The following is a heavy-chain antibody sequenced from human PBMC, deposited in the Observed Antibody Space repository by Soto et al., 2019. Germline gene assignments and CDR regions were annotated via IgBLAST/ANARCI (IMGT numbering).Heavy chain of an antibody. J-gene: IGHJ3*02. CDR3: ARQSIAVAGSYAFDI. CDR1: GYSFTSYW. V-gene: IGHV5-51*01. D-gene: IGHD6-19*01. Sequence: GESLKISCKGSGYSFTSYWIGWVRQMPGKGLEWMGIIYPGDSDTRYSPSFQGQVTISADKSISTAYLQWSSLKASDTAMYYCARQSIAVAGSYAFDIWGQGTMVTVSS. CDR2: IYPGDSDT.